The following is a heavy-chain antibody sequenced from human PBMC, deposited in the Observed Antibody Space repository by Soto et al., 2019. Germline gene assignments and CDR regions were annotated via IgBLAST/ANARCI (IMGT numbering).Heavy chain of an antibody. V-gene: IGHV3-74*01. CDR3: AGFRPPPVAARGADDY. D-gene: IGHD6-6*01. Sequence: GESLKISCAASGFTFSSYWMHWVRQAPGKGLVWVSRINSDGSSTSYADSVKGRFTISRDNAKNTLYLQMNSLRAEDTAVYYCAGFRPPPVAARGADDYWGQGTLVTVSS. CDR1: GFTFSSYW. J-gene: IGHJ4*02. CDR2: INSDGSST.